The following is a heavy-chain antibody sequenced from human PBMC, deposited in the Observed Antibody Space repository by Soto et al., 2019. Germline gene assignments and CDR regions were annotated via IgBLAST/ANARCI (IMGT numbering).Heavy chain of an antibody. CDR2: IYNIGST. CDR1: GGSISGYY. D-gene: IGHD6-13*01. Sequence: PSETLSLTCTVSGGSISGYYWSWLRQPPGKGLEWIGYIYNIGSTNYNPSLRSRVTISVDTPKNQFSLKLSSVTAADTAVYYCARSRIEAAGTVYHWGQGTLVTVSS. CDR3: ARSRIEAAGTVYH. V-gene: IGHV4-59*08. J-gene: IGHJ5*02.